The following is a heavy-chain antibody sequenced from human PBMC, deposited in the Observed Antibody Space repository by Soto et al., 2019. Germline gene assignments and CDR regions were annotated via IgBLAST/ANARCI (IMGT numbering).Heavy chain of an antibody. CDR2: IWYDGSNK. CDR3: ASDGGYCSSTSCYGGYFDY. V-gene: IGHV3-33*01. D-gene: IGHD2-2*01. Sequence: QVQLVESGGGVVQPGRSLRLSCAASGFTFSSYGMHWVRQAPGKGLEWVAVIWYDGSNKYYADSVKGRFTISRDNSKNPLYLQMDSLRAEDTAVYYCASDGGYCSSTSCYGGYFDYWGQGTLVTVSS. CDR1: GFTFSSYG. J-gene: IGHJ4*02.